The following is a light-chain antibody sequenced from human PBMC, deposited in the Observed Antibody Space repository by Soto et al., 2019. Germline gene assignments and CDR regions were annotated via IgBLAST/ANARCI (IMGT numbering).Light chain of an antibody. V-gene: IGKV3-15*01. Sequence: EIVMTQSPATLSVSPGERATLSCRASQSIRSDLAWYQQKPGQAPRLLIHGASTRATGIPARFSGSGSGTEFTLTISGLQSEDFAVYYCQYYNNWYTCGQGTKLEIK. CDR3: QYYNNWYT. J-gene: IGKJ2*01. CDR1: QSIRSD. CDR2: GAS.